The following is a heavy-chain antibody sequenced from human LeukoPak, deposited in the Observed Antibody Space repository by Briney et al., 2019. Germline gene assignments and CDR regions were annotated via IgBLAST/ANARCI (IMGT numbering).Heavy chain of an antibody. CDR2: INPSGGST. CDR3: ARGQWIAAAGIRLDY. V-gene: IGHV1-46*01. Sequence: ASVKVSCTASGYTFTSYYMHWVRQAPGQGLEWMGIINPSGGSTSYAQKFQGRVTMTRDTFTSTVYMELSSLRSEDTAVYYCARGQWIAAAGIRLDYWAREPWSPSPQ. D-gene: IGHD6-13*01. J-gene: IGHJ4*02. CDR1: GYTFTSYY.